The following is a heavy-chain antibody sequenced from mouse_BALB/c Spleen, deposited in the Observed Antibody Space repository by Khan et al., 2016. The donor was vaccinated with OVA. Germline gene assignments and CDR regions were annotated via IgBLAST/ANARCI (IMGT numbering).Heavy chain of an antibody. CDR1: GDSITSGY. CDR2: IIYCGST. J-gene: IGHJ3*01. V-gene: IGHV3-8*02. Sequence: EVKLLESGPSLVKPSQTLSLTCSVTGDSITSGYWCWIRKFPGHKLEYMGYIIYCGSTYYNPSLKSRISITRHTSQNPYSLQLNSVTTEDTATYYCARSTYRFAFVYGGQGTLVTVSA. CDR3: ARSTYRFAFVY. D-gene: IGHD2-14*01.